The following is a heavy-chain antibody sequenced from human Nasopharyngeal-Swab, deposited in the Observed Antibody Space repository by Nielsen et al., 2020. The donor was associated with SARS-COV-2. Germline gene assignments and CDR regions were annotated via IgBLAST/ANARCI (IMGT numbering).Heavy chain of an antibody. CDR1: GFTFSSYE. Sequence: GGSLRLSCAASGFTFSSYEMNWVRQAPGKGLEWVSYISSSGSTIYYADSVKGRFTISRDNAKNSLYLQMNSLRAEDTAGYYCARDIPLHYYGMDVWGQGTTVTVSS. CDR2: ISSSGSTI. V-gene: IGHV3-48*03. J-gene: IGHJ6*02. D-gene: IGHD2-21*01. CDR3: ARDIPLHYYGMDV.